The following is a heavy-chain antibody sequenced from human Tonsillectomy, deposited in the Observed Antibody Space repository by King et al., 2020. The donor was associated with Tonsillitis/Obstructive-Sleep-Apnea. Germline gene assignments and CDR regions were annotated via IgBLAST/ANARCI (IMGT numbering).Heavy chain of an antibody. CDR3: VIIAARKWFDP. J-gene: IGHJ5*02. Sequence: VQLQESGPGLVKPSETLSLTCSVSGGSVNSGSYYWSWIRQPPGKGLEWIGYMYYRGSTNYNPSLKSRVTISVDTSKNQFSLKLSSVTAADTAVYYCVIIAARKWFDPWGQGTLVTVSS. D-gene: IGHD6-6*01. V-gene: IGHV4-61*01. CDR2: MYYRGST. CDR1: GGSVNSGSYY.